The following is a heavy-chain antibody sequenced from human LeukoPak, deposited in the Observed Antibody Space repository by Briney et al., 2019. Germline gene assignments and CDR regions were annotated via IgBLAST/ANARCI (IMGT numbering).Heavy chain of an antibody. CDR2: IHDSGTT. V-gene: IGHV4-39*01. D-gene: IGHD3-10*01. CDR1: GGAISSSSYY. J-gene: IGHJ5*02. CDR3: ARTGGYMVRGVQNWFDP. Sequence: SETLSLTCTVSGGAISSSSYYWGWIRQPPGKGPEWIGSIHDSGTTYYNPSLKSRVIISVDTSKNQFSLKLSSVTAADTAVYYCARTGGYMVRGVQNWFDPWGQGTLVIVSS.